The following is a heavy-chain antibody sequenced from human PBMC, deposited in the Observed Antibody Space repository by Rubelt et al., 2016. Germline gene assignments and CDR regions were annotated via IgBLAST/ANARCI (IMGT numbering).Heavy chain of an antibody. CDR2: FDPEDGET. Sequence: SGAEVKKPGASVKVSCKVSGYTLTELSMHWVRQAPGKGLEWMGGFDPEDGETIYAQKFQGRVTMTEDTSTDTAYMELSSLRSEDTAVYYCARDVGRWTGTTYYYYGMDVWGQGTTVTVSS. D-gene: IGHD1-7*01. CDR1: GYTLTELS. CDR3: ARDVGRWTGTTYYYYGMDV. J-gene: IGHJ6*02. V-gene: IGHV1-24*01.